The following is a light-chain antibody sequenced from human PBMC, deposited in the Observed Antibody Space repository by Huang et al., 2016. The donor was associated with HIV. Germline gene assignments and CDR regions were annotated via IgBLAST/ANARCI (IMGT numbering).Light chain of an antibody. CDR3: QQYYSTPLT. CDR1: QSVLSTFYNKND. Sequence: DIVMTQSPDSLAVSLGERATINCRSGQSVLSTFYNKNDLAWYQQKPRQPPTVLIYWAQNRESGVHNRGRGSGSGTHFTLTISNLQAEDVAVYDCQQYYSTPLTFGPGTKVDIK. V-gene: IGKV4-1*01. CDR2: WAQ. J-gene: IGKJ3*01.